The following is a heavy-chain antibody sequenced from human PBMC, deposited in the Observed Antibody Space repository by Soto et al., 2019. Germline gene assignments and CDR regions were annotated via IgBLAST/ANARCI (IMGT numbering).Heavy chain of an antibody. Sequence: QVQLQQWGAGLLKPSETLSLTCAVYGGSFSGYSWTWIRQSPGKGLEWIGQINHSGSTTYNPSLKSQGTISLATSKNQVSLELSSVTSADTAVYYCARGLFSENYYSGGWYYFDYWGQGTLVTVSS. J-gene: IGHJ4*02. D-gene: IGHD1-26*01. CDR2: INHSGST. CDR3: ARGLFSENYYSGGWYYFDY. V-gene: IGHV4-34*01. CDR1: GGSFSGYS.